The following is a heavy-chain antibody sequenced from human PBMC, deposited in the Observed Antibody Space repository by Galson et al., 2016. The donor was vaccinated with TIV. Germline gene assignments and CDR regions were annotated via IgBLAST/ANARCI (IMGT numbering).Heavy chain of an antibody. CDR1: GFSLNTDGMC. CDR3: ARISGYYDSSGHYIPRSFDY. CDR2: IDWDDDK. D-gene: IGHD3-22*01. J-gene: IGHJ4*02. Sequence: PALVKPTQTLTLTCSFSGFSLNTDGMCVNWIRQPPGKALEWLARIDWDDDKSYTSSLKTRLTISKDTSKNQVALTMTNVDPVDTATYYCARISGYYDSSGHYIPRSFDYWGQGTLVTGSS. V-gene: IGHV2-70*11.